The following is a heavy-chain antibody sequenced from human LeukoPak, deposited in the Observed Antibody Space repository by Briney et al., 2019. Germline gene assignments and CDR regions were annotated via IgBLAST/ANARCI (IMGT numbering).Heavy chain of an antibody. CDR1: GGSVSNGSYY. Sequence: SEALSLTCTVSGGSVSNGSYYWSWIRQPPGKGLEWIGYIYYSGSTNYNPSLKSRVTISVDTSKNQFSLKLSSVTAADTAVYYCARDGRDTAMVPYYFDYWGQGTLVTVSS. V-gene: IGHV4-61*01. J-gene: IGHJ4*02. CDR2: IYYSGST. CDR3: ARDGRDTAMVPYYFDY. D-gene: IGHD5-18*01.